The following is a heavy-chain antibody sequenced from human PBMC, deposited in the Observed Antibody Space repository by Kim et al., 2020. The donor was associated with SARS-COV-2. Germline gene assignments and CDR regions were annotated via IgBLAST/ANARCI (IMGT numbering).Heavy chain of an antibody. CDR1: GGSISSYY. D-gene: IGHD3-10*01. CDR3: ARGRWFGELPYYYGMDV. V-gene: IGHV4-59*13. J-gene: IGHJ6*02. CDR2: IYYSGST. Sequence: SETLSLTCTVSGGSISSYYWSWIRQPPGKGLEWIGYIYYSGSTNYNPSLKSRVTISVDTSKNQFSLKLSSVTAADTAVYYCARGRWFGELPYYYGMDVWGQGTTVTVSS.